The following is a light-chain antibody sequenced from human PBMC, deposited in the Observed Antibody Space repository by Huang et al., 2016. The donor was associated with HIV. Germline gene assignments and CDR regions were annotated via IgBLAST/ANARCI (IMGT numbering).Light chain of an antibody. J-gene: IGKJ2*01. CDR1: ENIRRY. CDR2: SPS. V-gene: IGKV1-39*01. CDR3: QGSLSIPHT. Sequence: DIQMTQSPSSLSASVGDRVTITCRASENIRRYLNWYQQKPGKPPKLLIHSPSILQSGVPSRFSGSGSGTDFTLTITSLQPEDFATYYCQGSLSIPHTFGQGTNLEIK.